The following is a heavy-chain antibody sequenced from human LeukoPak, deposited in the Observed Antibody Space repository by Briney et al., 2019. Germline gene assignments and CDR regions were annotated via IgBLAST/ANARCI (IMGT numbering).Heavy chain of an antibody. Sequence: PGGSLRLSCAASGFTFKNYAMTWVRQAPGKGLEWVSVISGSGSGTYYADSVKGRFTISRDNFRNTLYLQMNSLRAEDTAVYYCAREYTSGWFDGFDFWGQGTMVTVSS. CDR1: GFTFKNYA. CDR3: AREYTSGWFDGFDF. D-gene: IGHD6-19*01. V-gene: IGHV3-23*01. J-gene: IGHJ3*01. CDR2: ISGSGSGT.